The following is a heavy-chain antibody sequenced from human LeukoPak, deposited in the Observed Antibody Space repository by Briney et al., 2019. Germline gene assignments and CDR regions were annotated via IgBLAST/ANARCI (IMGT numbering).Heavy chain of an antibody. CDR1: GFTFSNAW. V-gene: IGHV3-21*01. CDR3: ARAPVYYDESRGHLKISNWYLDL. J-gene: IGHJ2*01. Sequence: GGSLRLSCAASGFTFSNAWMSWVRQAPGKGLEWVSSISSTSIYRYYGDSVKGRFTISRDNAKNSLYLQMNSLRAEDTAVFYCARAPVYYDESRGHLKISNWYLDLWGRGTLVTVSS. CDR2: ISSTSIYR. D-gene: IGHD3-22*01.